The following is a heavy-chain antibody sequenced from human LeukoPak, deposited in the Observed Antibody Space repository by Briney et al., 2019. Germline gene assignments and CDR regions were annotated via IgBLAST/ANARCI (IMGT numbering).Heavy chain of an antibody. V-gene: IGHV4-39*02. CDR3: AREKKTGTTRWFDP. J-gene: IGHJ5*02. D-gene: IGHD1-14*01. Sequence: PSETLSLTCTVSGGSISSSSYYWGWIRQPPGKGLEWIGSIYYSGSTYYNPSPKSLVTISVDTSKNKFSLKLSSVTAADTAVYYCAREKKTGTTRWFDPWGQGTLVTVSS. CDR1: GGSISSSSYY. CDR2: IYYSGST.